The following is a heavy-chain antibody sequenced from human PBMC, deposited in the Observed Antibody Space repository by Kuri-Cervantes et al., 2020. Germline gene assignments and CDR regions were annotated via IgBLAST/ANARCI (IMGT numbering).Heavy chain of an antibody. V-gene: IGHV3-21*04. CDR1: GFTFSSYS. D-gene: IGHD2-15*01. CDR3: ARRGGSITSDAFDI. CDR2: ISSSSSYI. J-gene: IGHJ3*02. Sequence: GGSLRLSCAASGFTFSSYSMNWVRQAPGKGLEWVSSISSSSSYIYYADSVKGRFTISRDNAKNSLYLHMNSLRAEDTAVYYCARRGGSITSDAFDIWGQGTMVTVSS.